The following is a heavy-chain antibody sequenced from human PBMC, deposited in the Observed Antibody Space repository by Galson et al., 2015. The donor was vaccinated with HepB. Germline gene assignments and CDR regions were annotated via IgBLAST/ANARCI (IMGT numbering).Heavy chain of an antibody. CDR2: IWYDGGNK. D-gene: IGHD1-14*01. CDR3: ARGRRRDYYYHMDV. J-gene: IGHJ6*02. Sequence: SLRLSCAASGFTFNSYGMHWVRQAPGKGLEWVTFIWYDGGNKYYADSVKGRFTISRDNSKNTLYLQMNSLRAEDTAVYYCARGRRRDYYYHMDVWGQGTTVTVS. V-gene: IGHV3-33*01. CDR1: GFTFNSYG.